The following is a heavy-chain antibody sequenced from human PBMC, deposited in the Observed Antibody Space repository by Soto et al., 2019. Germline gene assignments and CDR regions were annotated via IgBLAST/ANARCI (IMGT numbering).Heavy chain of an antibody. J-gene: IGHJ4*02. V-gene: IGHV3-30*18. CDR2: ISYDGSNK. CDR1: GFTFSSYG. Sequence: VQLVESGGGVVQPGRSLRLSCAASGFTFSSYGMHWVRQAPGKGLEWVAVISYDGSNKYYADSVKGRFTISRDNSKNTLYLQMNSLRAEDTAVYYCAKDLLGGWYGGYYFDYWGQGTLVTVSS. D-gene: IGHD6-19*01. CDR3: AKDLLGGWYGGYYFDY.